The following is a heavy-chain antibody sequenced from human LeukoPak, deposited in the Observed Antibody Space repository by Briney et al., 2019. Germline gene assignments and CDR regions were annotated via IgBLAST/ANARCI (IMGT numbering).Heavy chain of an antibody. V-gene: IGHV4-39*01. D-gene: IGHD6-19*01. CDR3: ARGIAVAAYMDV. Sequence: PSETLSLTCTVSGGSISTSNYYWGWIRQPPGKGLEWIGNIFYSGSTYYNPSLKSRVTISVDTSKNQFSLKLSSVTAADTAVYYCARGIAVAAYMDVWGKGTTVTISS. J-gene: IGHJ6*03. CDR2: IFYSGST. CDR1: GGSISTSNYY.